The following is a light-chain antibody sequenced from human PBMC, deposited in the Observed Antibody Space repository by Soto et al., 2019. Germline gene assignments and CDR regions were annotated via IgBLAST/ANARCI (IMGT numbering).Light chain of an antibody. Sequence: DIQLTQSPTFLSASVGDRVTITCRASQVISSHLAWYQQKPGKAPKLLIYAASTLQGGVPSRFSGSGSATEFTVTISSLQPEDFATYYCQQLKSYPVTFGGGTKVEIK. CDR3: QQLKSYPVT. V-gene: IGKV1-9*01. J-gene: IGKJ4*01. CDR2: AAS. CDR1: QVISSH.